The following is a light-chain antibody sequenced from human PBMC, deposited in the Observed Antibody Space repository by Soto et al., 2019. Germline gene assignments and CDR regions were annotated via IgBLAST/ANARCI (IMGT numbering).Light chain of an antibody. CDR2: EVS. Sequence: QPVLTQPPSASGSPGQSGTISCTGTSSDGGGYNYVSWYQQHPGKAPKLMIYEVSKRPSGVPDRFSGSKSGNTASLTVSGLQAEDEADYYCSSYAGSNNLRVFGTGTKLTVL. V-gene: IGLV2-8*01. J-gene: IGLJ1*01. CDR3: SSYAGSNNLRV. CDR1: SSDGGGYNY.